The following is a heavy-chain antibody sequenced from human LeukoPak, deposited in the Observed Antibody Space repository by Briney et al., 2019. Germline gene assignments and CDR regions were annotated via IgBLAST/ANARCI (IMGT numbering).Heavy chain of an antibody. J-gene: IGHJ4*02. CDR2: ISSSSSHI. V-gene: IGHV3-21*01. Sequence: GGSLRLSCAASGFTFSSYSMNWVRQAPGKGLEWVSSISSSSSHIYYADSVKGRFTISRDNAKNSLYLQMNSLRAEDTAVYYCARGLHCSSTSCYPYWGQGTLVTVSS. CDR3: ARGLHCSSTSCYPY. D-gene: IGHD2-2*01. CDR1: GFTFSSYS.